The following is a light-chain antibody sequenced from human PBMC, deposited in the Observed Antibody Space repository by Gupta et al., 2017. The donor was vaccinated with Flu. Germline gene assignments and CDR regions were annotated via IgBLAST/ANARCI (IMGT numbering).Light chain of an antibody. J-gene: IGLJ2*01. V-gene: IGLV4-69*01. CDR2: LLSDGSH. Sequence: VEITCTPKSGHSTYASAWRQLQPGKGPRFLMMLLSDGSHSKGDEIPDRFSGSSSGAERSLTISSLQSDDEADYYCQTWGGGTVVFGGGTKLTVL. CDR1: SGHSTYA. CDR3: QTWGGGTVV.